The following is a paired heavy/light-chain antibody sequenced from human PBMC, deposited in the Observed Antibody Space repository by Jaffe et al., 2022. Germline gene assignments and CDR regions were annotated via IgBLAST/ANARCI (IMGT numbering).Light chain of an antibody. Sequence: QSALTQAASVSGSPGQSITISCTGTSSGVHAYNYVSWYQQHPGKAPKLMIYDVSNRPSGVSNRFSGSKSGNTVSLTISGLQAEDEADYYCASYTSSRTWVFGGGTKVTVL. J-gene: IGLJ3*02. CDR2: DVS. CDR1: SSGVHAYNY. CDR3: ASYTSSRTWV. V-gene: IGLV2-14*03.
Heavy chain of an antibody. V-gene: IGHV3-23*01. D-gene: IGHD3-10*01. J-gene: IGHJ4*02. CDR1: GFTFSSYA. CDR3: ANIRGLIDS. CDR2: ISDAGGRT. Sequence: EVQLLESGGGLVQPGGSLRLSCAASGFTFSSYALSWVRQAPGRGLEWVSSISDAGGRTYYADSVQGRFTISRDNSKNMLYLQMNSLRAEDTAVYYCANIRGLIDSWGQGTLVTVSS.